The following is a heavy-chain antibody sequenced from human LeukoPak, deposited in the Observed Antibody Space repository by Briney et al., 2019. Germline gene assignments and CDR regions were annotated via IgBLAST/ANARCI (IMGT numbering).Heavy chain of an antibody. CDR3: AKADSIRPCYYYYMDV. D-gene: IGHD3-16*01. J-gene: IGHJ6*03. CDR2: ISGSGGST. CDR1: GFTFSSYA. V-gene: IGHV3-23*01. Sequence: GGSLRLSCAASGFTFSSYAMSWVRQAPGKGLEWVSAISGSGGSTYYADSVKGRFTISRDNSKNTLYLQMNSLRAEDTAVYYCAKADSIRPCYYYYMDVWGKGTTVTVSS.